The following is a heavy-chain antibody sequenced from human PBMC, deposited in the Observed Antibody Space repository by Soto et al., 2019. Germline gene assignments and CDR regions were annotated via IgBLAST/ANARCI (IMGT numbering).Heavy chain of an antibody. D-gene: IGHD6-19*01. CDR2: INHSGST. V-gene: IGHV4-34*01. Sequence: QVQLQQWGAGLLKPSETLSLTCAVYGGSFSGYYWSWIRQPPGKGLEWIGEINHSGSTNYNPSLKRRVTISVATSKNQFSLKLSSVTAADTAVYYCSIAVAGKGRYYGMDVWGQGTTVTVSS. CDR3: SIAVAGKGRYYGMDV. CDR1: GGSFSGYY. J-gene: IGHJ6*02.